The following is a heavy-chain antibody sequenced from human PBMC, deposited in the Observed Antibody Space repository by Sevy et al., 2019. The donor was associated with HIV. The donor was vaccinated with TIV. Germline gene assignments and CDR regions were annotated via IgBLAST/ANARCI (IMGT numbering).Heavy chain of an antibody. Sequence: SETLSLICTFSGGSMSSFYWNWIRQSPGKGLEWIGYVSHSGLPNYNPSLESRVTISVDTSKSQFSLKLKSVTAADTAVYYCARDSGAYIPLFDSWGLGTLVTVSS. D-gene: IGHD1-26*01. J-gene: IGHJ4*02. CDR3: ARDSGAYIPLFDS. V-gene: IGHV4-59*01. CDR1: GGSMSSFY. CDR2: VSHSGLP.